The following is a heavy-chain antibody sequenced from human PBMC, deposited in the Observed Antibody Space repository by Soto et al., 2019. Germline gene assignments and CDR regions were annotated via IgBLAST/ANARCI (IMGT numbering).Heavy chain of an antibody. CDR3: AKEARGTTVTTLFDY. D-gene: IGHD4-17*01. V-gene: IGHV3-23*01. CDR2: ISGSGGTT. J-gene: IGHJ4*02. Sequence: EVQLLESGGGLVQPGGSLRVSCTASGFMFRSFAMSWVRQAPGKELEWVAAISGSGGTTSYADSVKGRFSMSRDNSENTLYLQMNSLRVEDTAVYYCAKEARGTTVTTLFDYWGQGTLVTGSS. CDR1: GFMFRSFA.